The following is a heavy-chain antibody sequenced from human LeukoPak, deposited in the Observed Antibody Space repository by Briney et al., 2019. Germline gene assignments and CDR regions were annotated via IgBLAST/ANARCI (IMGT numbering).Heavy chain of an antibody. J-gene: IGHJ4*02. CDR1: GFTVSGNY. CDR3: AKRGVVIRVILVGFHKEAYYFDS. D-gene: IGHD3-22*01. Sequence: GGSLRLSCAASGFTVSGNYMSWVRQAPGKGLEWVAGISDSGGRTNYADSVKGRFTISRDNPKNTLFLQMNSLRAEDTAVYFCAKRGVVIRVILVGFHKEAYYFDSWGQGALVTVSS. CDR2: ISDSGGRT. V-gene: IGHV3-23*01.